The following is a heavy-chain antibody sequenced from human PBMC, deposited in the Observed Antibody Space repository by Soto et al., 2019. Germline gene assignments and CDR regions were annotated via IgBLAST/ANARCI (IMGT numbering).Heavy chain of an antibody. D-gene: IGHD3-3*01. V-gene: IGHV3-30-3*01. CDR1: GFTFSSYA. J-gene: IGHJ4*02. Sequence: QVQLVESGGGVVQPGRSLRLSCAASGFTFSSYAMHWVRQAPGKGLEWVAVISYDGSNKYYADSVKGRFTISRDNSKNTLYLQMNSLRAEDTAVYYCARDGLPARCLEWLSGYYFDYWGQGTLVTVSS. CDR3: ARDGLPARCLEWLSGYYFDY. CDR2: ISYDGSNK.